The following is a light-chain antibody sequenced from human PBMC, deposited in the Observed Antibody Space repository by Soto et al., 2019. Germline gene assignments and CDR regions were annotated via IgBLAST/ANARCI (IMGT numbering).Light chain of an antibody. CDR1: SSDVCGYNY. Sequence: QSALTQPASVSGSPGQSISISCTGTSSDVCGYNYVSWYQQHPGKAPKFMIYDVSNRPSGASNRFSGSKSGNTASLTISGLQAEDEADYYCCSYTTSNTRQIVFGAGTKLTVL. CDR2: DVS. J-gene: IGLJ1*01. CDR3: CSYTTSNTRQIV. V-gene: IGLV2-14*01.